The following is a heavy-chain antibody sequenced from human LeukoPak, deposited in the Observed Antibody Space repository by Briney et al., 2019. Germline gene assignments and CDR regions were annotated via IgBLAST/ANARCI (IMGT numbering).Heavy chain of an antibody. Sequence: SETLSLTCSVYGGSISSSIYYWGWIRQPPGKGLEWIGSIYYSGSTYYNPSLKSRVTISVDMSKNQFSPKLSSVTAADTAMYYCARHTAMPNNWFDPWGQGTLVTVSS. CDR2: IYYSGST. CDR3: ARHTAMPNNWFDP. V-gene: IGHV4-39*01. CDR1: GGSISSSIYY. J-gene: IGHJ5*02. D-gene: IGHD2-2*01.